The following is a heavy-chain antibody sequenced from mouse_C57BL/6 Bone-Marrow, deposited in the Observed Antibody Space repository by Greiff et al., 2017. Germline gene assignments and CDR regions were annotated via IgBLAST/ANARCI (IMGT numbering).Heavy chain of an antibody. J-gene: IGHJ3*01. Sequence: QVQLQQPGAELVKPGASVKLSCKASGYTFTSYWMQWVKQRPGQGLEWIGEIDPSDSYTNYNQKFKGRVTLTIDNSSSTAYLQLSSLTSEDSAVYYCAREGPAYCSNWSAYWGQGTLVTVSA. CDR3: AREGPAYCSNWSAY. CDR2: IDPSDSYT. D-gene: IGHD2-5*01. V-gene: IGHV1-50*01. CDR1: GYTFTSYW.